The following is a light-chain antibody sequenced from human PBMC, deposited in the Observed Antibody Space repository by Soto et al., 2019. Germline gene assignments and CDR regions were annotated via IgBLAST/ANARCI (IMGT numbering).Light chain of an antibody. CDR3: HQYHYWWT. Sequence: EVVMTQSPATLSVSPGERATLSCRASQSVNDKVAWYQQKPGQAPRLIISGASTRATGIPARFSGSGSGTEFTLTISSLQSEDFAVYYCHQYHYWWTFGQGTKVDIK. CDR1: QSVNDK. V-gene: IGKV3-15*01. J-gene: IGKJ1*01. CDR2: GAS.